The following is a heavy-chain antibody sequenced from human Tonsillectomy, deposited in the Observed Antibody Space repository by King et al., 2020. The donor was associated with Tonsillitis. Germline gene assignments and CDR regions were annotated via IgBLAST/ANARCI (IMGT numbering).Heavy chain of an antibody. CDR1: GGYVSSGSYY. CDR2: IYYSGCT. V-gene: IGHV4-61*01. J-gene: IGHJ4*02. Sequence: QLQESGPGLVKPSETLSLTCTVSGGYVSSGSYYWSWILQPPGKGLEWLGYIYYSGCTNNNPPLKSRVTISINTPKNQCSLKMSSATAADTAVYYCARERDLYYFDYWGQGTLVTVSS. D-gene: IGHD5-24*01. CDR3: ARERDLYYFDY.